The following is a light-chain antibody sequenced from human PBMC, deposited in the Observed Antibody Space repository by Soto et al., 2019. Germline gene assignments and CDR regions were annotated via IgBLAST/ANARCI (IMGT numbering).Light chain of an antibody. CDR2: EGS. CDR1: SSDVGSYNL. V-gene: IGLV2-23*01. Sequence: QSVLTQPASVSGSPGQSITTSCTGTSSDVGSYNLVSWYQQHPGQAPKLMIYEGSKRPSGVSNRFSGSKSGNTASLTISGLQAEDEADYYCCSYAGSSTLVFGGGTKLTVL. CDR3: CSYAGSSTLV. J-gene: IGLJ3*02.